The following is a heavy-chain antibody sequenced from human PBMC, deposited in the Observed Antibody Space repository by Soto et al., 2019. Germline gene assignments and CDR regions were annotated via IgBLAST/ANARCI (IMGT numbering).Heavy chain of an antibody. D-gene: IGHD1-26*01. Sequence: PSETLSLTXTVSGGSVSSFHWSWIRQSPGKGLEWIGYVFYTGNTKYNPALKRRVTISVDTSKKQFSLKLSSVSAADTGLYYCAWSYSGTFYGYDIWGQGILVTVSS. CDR1: GGSVSSFH. V-gene: IGHV4-59*02. J-gene: IGHJ4*02. CDR2: VFYTGNT. CDR3: AWSYSGTFYGYDI.